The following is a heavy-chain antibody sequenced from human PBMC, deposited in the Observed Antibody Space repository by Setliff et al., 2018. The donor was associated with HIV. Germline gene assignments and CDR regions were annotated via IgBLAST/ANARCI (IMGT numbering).Heavy chain of an antibody. Sequence: PSETLSLTCTVSGGSISIGSYYWSWIRQPAGKGLEWIGRIHTSGSTNYNPSLKSRVTISLDTSKNQFSLNLSSVTAADTAVYYCASMVRGVIRSSDYWGQGTRVAV. CDR2: IHTSGST. CDR3: ASMVRGVIRSSDY. J-gene: IGHJ4*02. D-gene: IGHD3-10*01. CDR1: GGSISIGSYY. V-gene: IGHV4-61*02.